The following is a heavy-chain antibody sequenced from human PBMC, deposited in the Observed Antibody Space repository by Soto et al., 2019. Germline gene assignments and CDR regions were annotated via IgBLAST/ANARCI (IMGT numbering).Heavy chain of an antibody. CDR2: MSGGGDSI. J-gene: IGHJ4*02. V-gene: IGHV3-23*01. CDR3: ATGRQMGY. CDR1: GFTFGNFA. D-gene: IGHD7-27*01. Sequence: DVQVLESGGDWVQPGESLRLSFAAFGFTFGNFARPWFRQAPGKGLEWVSTMSGGGDSIYYADSVKGRFTISRDNSKNTLYLQMNSLRADDWAVYYCATGRQMGYWGQGTLVIVSS.